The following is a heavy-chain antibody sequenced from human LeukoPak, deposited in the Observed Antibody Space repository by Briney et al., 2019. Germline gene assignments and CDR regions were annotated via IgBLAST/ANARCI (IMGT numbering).Heavy chain of an antibody. D-gene: IGHD6-19*01. CDR3: ATARTAVAGTSDWLDP. CDR1: GYTLTELS. Sequence: ASVKVSCKVSGYTLTELSMHWVRQAPGKGLEWMGGFEPEDGETIYAQKFQGRVTMTEDTSTDTAYMELSSLRSEDTAVYYCATARTAVAGTSDWLDPWGQGTLVTVSS. J-gene: IGHJ5*02. CDR2: FEPEDGET. V-gene: IGHV1-24*01.